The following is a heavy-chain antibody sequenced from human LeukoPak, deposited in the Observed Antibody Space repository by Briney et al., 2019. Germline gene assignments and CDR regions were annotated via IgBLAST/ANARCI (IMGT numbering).Heavy chain of an antibody. Sequence: GGSLRLSCAASGFTFSNAWMSWVRQAPGKGLEWVGRIKSKTDGGTTDYAAPVKGRFTISRDDSKNTLYLQMNSLKTEDTAVYYCTTDLIGYFTQSPDWGQGTLVTVSS. CDR2: IKSKTDGGTT. CDR1: GFTFSNAW. V-gene: IGHV3-15*01. CDR3: TTDLIGYFTQSPD. J-gene: IGHJ4*02. D-gene: IGHD2-8*01.